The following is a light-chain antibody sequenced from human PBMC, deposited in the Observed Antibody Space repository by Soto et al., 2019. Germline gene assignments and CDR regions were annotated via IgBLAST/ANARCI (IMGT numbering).Light chain of an antibody. Sequence: DIKMTQSPSTLSASVGDRVTITCRASQSLSSYLAWYQQKPGKAPQLLLYKASSLESGVPPRFSGNGSGTEFTLTISSLQPDDFATYYCQQYSIYPCTFGQGTKVNIK. CDR2: KAS. J-gene: IGKJ2*02. CDR1: QSLSSY. CDR3: QQYSIYPCT. V-gene: IGKV1-5*03.